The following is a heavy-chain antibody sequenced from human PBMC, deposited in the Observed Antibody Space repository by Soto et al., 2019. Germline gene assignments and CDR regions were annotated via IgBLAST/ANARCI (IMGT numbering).Heavy chain of an antibody. CDR3: ARVTHGSDYDMLTGYYSIYHFGMDV. J-gene: IGHJ6*02. Sequence: PSETLSLTCTVSGGSISSYYWSWIRQPPGKGLEWIGYIYYSGSTNYNPSLKSRVTISVDTSKNQFSLKLSSVTAADTAVYYCARVTHGSDYDMLTGYYSIYHFGMDVWGQGTTVTVSS. V-gene: IGHV4-59*01. D-gene: IGHD3-9*01. CDR2: IYYSGST. CDR1: GGSISSYY.